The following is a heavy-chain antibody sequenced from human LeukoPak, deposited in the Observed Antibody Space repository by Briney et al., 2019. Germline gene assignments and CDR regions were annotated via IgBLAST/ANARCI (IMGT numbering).Heavy chain of an antibody. CDR1: GYTFTGYY. J-gene: IGHJ6*03. D-gene: IGHD4-17*01. CDR2: INPNSGGT. Sequence: ASVKVSCKASGYTFTGYYMHWVRQAPGQGLEWMGWINPNSGGTNYAQKFQGRVAMTRDTSISTAYMELSRLRSDDTAVYYCARRGDYGDYYMDVWGKGTTVTVSS. CDR3: ARRGDYGDYYMDV. V-gene: IGHV1-2*02.